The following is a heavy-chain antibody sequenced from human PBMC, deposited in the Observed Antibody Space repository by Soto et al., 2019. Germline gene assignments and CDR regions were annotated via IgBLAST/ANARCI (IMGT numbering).Heavy chain of an antibody. CDR3: AKALRLGGILTGYD. CDR1: GFTFSSYA. Sequence: GGSLRLSCAASGFTFSSYAMSWVRQAPGKGLEWVSAISGSGGSTYYADSVKGRFTISRDNSKNTLYLQMNSLRAEDTAVYYCAKALRLGGILTGYDWGQGTLVTVSS. D-gene: IGHD3-9*01. V-gene: IGHV3-23*01. CDR2: ISGSGGST. J-gene: IGHJ4*02.